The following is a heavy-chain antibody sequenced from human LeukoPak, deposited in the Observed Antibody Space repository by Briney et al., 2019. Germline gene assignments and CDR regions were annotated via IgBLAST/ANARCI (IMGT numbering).Heavy chain of an antibody. D-gene: IGHD3-22*01. CDR1: GFSFDDYG. J-gene: IGHJ4*02. V-gene: IGHV3-20*01. Sequence: PGGSLRLSCAASGFSFDDYGLSWVRQAPGKGLEWVSGINWNGDSTDYADSVKGRFTISRDTSKNSLYLQMDSRRAEGPAFSVCARDLRVVITVSFDSWGEGALCTVSS. CDR3: ARDLRVVITVSFDS. CDR2: INWNGDST.